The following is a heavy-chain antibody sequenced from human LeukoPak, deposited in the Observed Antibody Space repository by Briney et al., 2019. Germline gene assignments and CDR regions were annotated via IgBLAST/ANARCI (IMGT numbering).Heavy chain of an antibody. CDR2: IYYSGST. D-gene: IGHD2-15*01. CDR3: LRSGGSQTPLDY. J-gene: IGHJ4*02. V-gene: IGHV4-39*01. Sequence: PSETLSLTCTVSGGSISSSSYYWGWIRQPPGKGLEWIGSIYYSGSTYYNPSLKSRVTISVDTSKNQFSLKLSSVTAADTAVYYCLRSGGSQTPLDYWGQGTLVTVSS. CDR1: GGSISSSSYY.